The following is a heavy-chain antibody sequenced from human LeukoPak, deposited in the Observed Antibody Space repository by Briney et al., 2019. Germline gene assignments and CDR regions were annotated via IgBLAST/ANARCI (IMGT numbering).Heavy chain of an antibody. D-gene: IGHD5-24*01. CDR1: GGSFSGYY. Sequence: SETLSLTCAVYGGSFSGYYWSWIRQPPGKGLEWIGEINHSGSTNYNPSLKSRVTISVDTSKNQFSLKLSSVTAADTAVYYCARENRDGYSLFDYWGQGTLVTVSS. J-gene: IGHJ4*02. CDR3: ARENRDGYSLFDY. V-gene: IGHV4-34*01. CDR2: INHSGST.